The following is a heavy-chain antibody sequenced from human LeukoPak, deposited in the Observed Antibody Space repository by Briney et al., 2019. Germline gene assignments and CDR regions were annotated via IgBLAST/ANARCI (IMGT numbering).Heavy chain of an antibody. D-gene: IGHD3-22*01. CDR2: ISGGGGST. V-gene: IGHV3-23*01. CDR1: GFTFNIDV. J-gene: IGHJ4*02. CDR3: AKAVAVFDSSGFRRLYFDY. Sequence: GGSLRLSCAASGFTFNIDVMSWVRQAPGKGLEWVSGISGGGGSTYYADAVKGRFTISRDNSKNTLYLQMNSLRAEDTAVYYCAKAVAVFDSSGFRRLYFDYWGQGTLVTVSS.